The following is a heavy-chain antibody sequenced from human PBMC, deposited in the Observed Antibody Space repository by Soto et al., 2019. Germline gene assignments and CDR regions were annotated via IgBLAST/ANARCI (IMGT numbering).Heavy chain of an antibody. V-gene: IGHV3-23*01. D-gene: IGHD6-13*01. CDR1: RFTFSTYA. CDR2: ISGSGGSI. CDR3: AKSASSWGFDCFDY. Sequence: GGSLRLSCAASRFTFSTYAMSWVRQAPGRGLEWVSVISGSGGSIYYADSVKGRFTISRDNSRNTLYLQMNSLRADDTAVYYCAKSASSWGFDCFDYCGRGTLVTVSS. J-gene: IGHJ4*02.